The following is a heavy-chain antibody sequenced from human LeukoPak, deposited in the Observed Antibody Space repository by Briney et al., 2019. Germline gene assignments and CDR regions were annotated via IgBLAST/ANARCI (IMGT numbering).Heavy chain of an antibody. CDR2: IYHSGST. D-gene: IGHD2-15*01. CDR3: ARVVVAAWSWFDP. Sequence: SETLSLTCAVSGYSISSGYYWGWIRQPPRKGLEWIGSIYHSGSTHYNPSLKSRVTISVDTSKNQFSLKLSSVTAADTAVYYCARVVVAAWSWFDPWGQGTLVTVSS. J-gene: IGHJ5*02. CDR1: GYSISSGYY. V-gene: IGHV4-38-2*01.